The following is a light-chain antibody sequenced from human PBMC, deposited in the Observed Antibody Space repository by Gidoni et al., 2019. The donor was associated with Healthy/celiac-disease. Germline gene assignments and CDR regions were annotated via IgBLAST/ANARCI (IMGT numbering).Light chain of an antibody. J-gene: IGKJ4*01. V-gene: IGKV1-39*01. CDR2: AAS. CDR1: QSISSY. CDR3: QQSYSTPRT. Sequence: DIQMTQSPSSLSASVGDRVTITCRASQSISSYLNWYQQKPGKAPKLLIYAASSLQSGVPSRFSGSRSGTDFTITISSMQPEDFATYYYQQSYSTPRTFGGGTKVEIK.